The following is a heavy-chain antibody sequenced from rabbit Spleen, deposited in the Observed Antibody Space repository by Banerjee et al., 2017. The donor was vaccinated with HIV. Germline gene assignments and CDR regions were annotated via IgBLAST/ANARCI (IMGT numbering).Heavy chain of an antibody. Sequence: QLKESGGGLVQPGGSLKLSCKASGFDFSNYYMNWVRQAPGKGLEWIGYIDPVFGITYYASWVNGRFTISSHNAQNTLHLQLNSLTAADTATYFFARDASSSDYYRDTRLDLWGQGTL. J-gene: IGHJ3*01. V-gene: IGHV1S7*01. CDR2: IDPVFGIT. CDR3: ARDASSSDYYRDTRLDL. CDR1: GFDFSNYY. D-gene: IGHD1-1*01.